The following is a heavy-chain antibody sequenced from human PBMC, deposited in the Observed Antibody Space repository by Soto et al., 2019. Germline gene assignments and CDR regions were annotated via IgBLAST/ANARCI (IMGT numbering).Heavy chain of an antibody. Sequence: ASVKVSCKASGYTFTGYYMHWVRQAPGQGLEWMGWINPNSGGTNYAQKFQGRVTMTRDTSISTAYMELSRLRSDDTAVYYCAREGDYGDYNWFDPWGRGXLVTVSS. J-gene: IGHJ5*02. D-gene: IGHD4-17*01. CDR1: GYTFTGYY. CDR2: INPNSGGT. V-gene: IGHV1-2*02. CDR3: AREGDYGDYNWFDP.